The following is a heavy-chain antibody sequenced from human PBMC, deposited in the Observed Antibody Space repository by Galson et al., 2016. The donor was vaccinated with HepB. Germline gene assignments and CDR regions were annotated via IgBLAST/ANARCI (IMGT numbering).Heavy chain of an antibody. V-gene: IGHV3-53*01. CDR2: IYPGGET. D-gene: IGHD6-19*01. CDR1: GLTVSAHY. J-gene: IGHJ4*02. CDR3: ATDHGPSGWLY. Sequence: SLRLSCAASGLTVSAHYMGWVRQAPGKGLEWVSIIYPGGETHYADSLKGRSTTSRDNSKNALYLQMNSLRAEDTAVYYCATDHGPSGWLYCGQGTLVIVSS.